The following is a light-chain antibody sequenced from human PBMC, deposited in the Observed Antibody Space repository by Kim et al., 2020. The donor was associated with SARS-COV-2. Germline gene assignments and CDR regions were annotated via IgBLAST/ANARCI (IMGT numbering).Light chain of an antibody. CDR2: TAT. J-gene: IGKJ2*01. Sequence: SSVGKPVTIPCRASREIHTYLNWYQQTPGKAPNVLIYTATSVQSGVPSSFSGGGSGTVFTLTISSLQPEDFATYWCQQSYMPPYTFGQGTKLEI. CDR1: REIHTY. V-gene: IGKV1-39*01. CDR3: QQSYMPPYT.